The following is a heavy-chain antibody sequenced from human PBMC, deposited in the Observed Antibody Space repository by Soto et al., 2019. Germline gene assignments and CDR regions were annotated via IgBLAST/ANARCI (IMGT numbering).Heavy chain of an antibody. CDR1: GVSITNNSYY. V-gene: IGHV4-39*01. CDR3: ARREHLLSSYYFDS. Sequence: QLQLQESGPILVKPSETLSLTCIVSGVSITNNSYYWGWIRQPPGKGPEWFGSIYYNGDTYYNPSLKSRVTISVDTSKNQFSLKLTSVTAADTAVYYCARREHLLSSYYFDSWGQGTLVTVSS. J-gene: IGHJ4*02. D-gene: IGHD2-2*01. CDR2: IYYNGDT.